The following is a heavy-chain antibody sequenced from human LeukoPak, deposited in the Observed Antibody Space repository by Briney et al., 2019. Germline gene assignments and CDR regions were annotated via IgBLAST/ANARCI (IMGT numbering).Heavy chain of an antibody. CDR2: IYYSGST. Sequence: SETLSLTRTVSGGSISSSSYYWGWIRQPPGKGLEWIGSIYYSGSTYHNPSLKSRVTISVDTSKNQFSLKLSSVTAADTAVYYCARPTLPGAFDIWGQGTMVTVSS. J-gene: IGHJ3*02. CDR3: ARPTLPGAFDI. CDR1: GGSISSSSYY. V-gene: IGHV4-39*01.